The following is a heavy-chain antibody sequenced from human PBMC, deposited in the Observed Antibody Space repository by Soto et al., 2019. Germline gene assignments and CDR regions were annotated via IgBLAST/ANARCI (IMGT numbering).Heavy chain of an antibody. CDR3: ARAGGYSSSSMDV. J-gene: IGHJ6*04. D-gene: IGHD6-6*01. V-gene: IGHV3-7*01. Sequence: GSLRLSCAASGFTFSSYWMSWVRQAPGKGLEWVANIKQDGSEKYYVDSVKGRFTISRDNAKNSLYLQMNSLRAEDTAVYYCARAGGYSSSSMDVWGKGTTVTVSS. CDR1: GFTFSSYW. CDR2: IKQDGSEK.